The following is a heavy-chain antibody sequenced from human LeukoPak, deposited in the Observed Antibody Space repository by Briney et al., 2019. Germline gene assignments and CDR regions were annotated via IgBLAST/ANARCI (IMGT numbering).Heavy chain of an antibody. CDR2: IYNDGRT. J-gene: IGHJ4*02. CDR3: ARDRNYYDSSGYYALVGY. CDR1: GFTVSNKY. D-gene: IGHD3-22*01. Sequence: GGSLRLSCAASGFTVSNKYMTWVRQAPGKGLEWVSLIYNDGRTYYADSVKGRFTISRDNARNSLYLQMNSLRAEDTAVYYCARDRNYYDSSGYYALVGYWGQGTLVTVSS. V-gene: IGHV3-53*01.